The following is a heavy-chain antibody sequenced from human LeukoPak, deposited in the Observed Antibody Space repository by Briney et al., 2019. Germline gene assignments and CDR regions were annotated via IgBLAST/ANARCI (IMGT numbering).Heavy chain of an antibody. J-gene: IGHJ6*02. Sequence: QPGGSLRLSCAASGFTFNTYGMHWVRQAPGKGLEWVAVISYDGSNKYYADSVKGRFTISGDNSKNTLYLQMNSLRAEDTAVYYCAKAGGSSGWWDYYYGMDVWGQGTTVTVSS. CDR1: GFTFNTYG. CDR2: ISYDGSNK. D-gene: IGHD6-19*01. CDR3: AKAGGSSGWWDYYYGMDV. V-gene: IGHV3-30*18.